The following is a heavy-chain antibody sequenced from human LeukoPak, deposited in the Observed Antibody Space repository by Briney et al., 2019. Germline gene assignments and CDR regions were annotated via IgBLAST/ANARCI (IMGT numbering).Heavy chain of an antibody. J-gene: IGHJ4*02. CDR1: GFTFSGSA. CDR2: IRSKANSHAT. V-gene: IGHV3-73*01. CDR3: TRRIVATFGPPGDY. Sequence: GGSLKLSCAASGFTFSGSAMHWVRQASGEGLEWVGRIRSKANSHATAYAASVKGRFTISRDDSKNTAYLQMNSLKTEDTAVYYCTRRIVATFGPPGDYWGQGTLVTVSS. D-gene: IGHD5-12*01.